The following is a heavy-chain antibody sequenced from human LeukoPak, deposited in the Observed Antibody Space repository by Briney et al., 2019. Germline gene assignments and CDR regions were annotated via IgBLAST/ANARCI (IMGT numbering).Heavy chain of an antibody. Sequence: SETLSLTCTVSGGSLSSGDYYWSWIRQPPGKGLEWIGYIYYSGSTYYNPSLKSRVTISVDTSKNQFSLKLSSVTAADTAVYYCARGEIVVVAADYRYYYYGMDVWGQGTTVTVSS. CDR3: ARGEIVVVAADYRYYYYGMDV. J-gene: IGHJ6*02. CDR1: GGSLSSGDYY. V-gene: IGHV4-30-4*01. D-gene: IGHD2-15*01. CDR2: IYYSGST.